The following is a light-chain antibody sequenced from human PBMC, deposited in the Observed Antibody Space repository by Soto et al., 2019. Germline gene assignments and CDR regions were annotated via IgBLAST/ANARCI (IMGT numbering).Light chain of an antibody. CDR1: QSVSIY. CDR2: DAS. Sequence: EIVLTQSPATVSLSPGERATLSCRASQSVSIYLAWYQQKPSQAPRLLIYDASNRASDIPARFSGSGSETDFTLTISSLEPEDFAIYYCPQRSNWPLTFGGGTKVEIK. J-gene: IGKJ4*01. CDR3: PQRSNWPLT. V-gene: IGKV3-11*01.